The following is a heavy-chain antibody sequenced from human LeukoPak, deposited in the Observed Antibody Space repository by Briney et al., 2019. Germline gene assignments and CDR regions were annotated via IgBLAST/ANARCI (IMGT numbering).Heavy chain of an antibody. V-gene: IGHV4-59*08. CDR2: INYSGST. J-gene: IGHJ4*02. CDR3: TGASFGWIDY. CDR1: GGSISSYY. D-gene: IGHD3-3*01. Sequence: PSETLSVTCTVSGGSISSYYWSWTRQPPGKGLEWIGYINYSGSTNYNPSLKSRVTILVDTSKNQFSLKVTSVTAADTAVYYCTGASFGWIDYWGQGTLVTVSS.